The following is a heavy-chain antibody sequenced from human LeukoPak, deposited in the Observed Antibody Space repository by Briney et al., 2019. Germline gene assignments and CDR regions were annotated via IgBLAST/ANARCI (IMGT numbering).Heavy chain of an antibody. D-gene: IGHD2-15*01. CDR3: ARLGLCRGDNCLDDY. V-gene: IGHV4-59*08. CDR2: IFHTGGT. J-gene: IGHJ4*02. CDR1: GGSIRPYY. Sequence: SETLSLTCTVSGGSIRPYYWSWMRQPPGKGPEYVGYIFHTGGTNYNPFLRSRVTVSLDTSKNQFSLKLSSVTAADTAVYYCARLGLCRGDNCLDDYWGQGTLVTVSS.